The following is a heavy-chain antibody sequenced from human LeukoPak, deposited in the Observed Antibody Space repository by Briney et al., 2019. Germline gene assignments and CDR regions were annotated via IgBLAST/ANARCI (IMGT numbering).Heavy chain of an antibody. J-gene: IGHJ4*02. Sequence: GRSLRLSCAASGFTFSSYAMHWVRQAPGKGLEWAAVISYDGSNKYYADSVKGRFTISRDNSKNTLYLQMNSLRAEDTAVYYCARDRVPAPTIGVDYWGQGTLVTVSS. D-gene: IGHD2-2*01. CDR2: ISYDGSNK. V-gene: IGHV3-30-3*01. CDR3: ARDRVPAPTIGVDY. CDR1: GFTFSSYA.